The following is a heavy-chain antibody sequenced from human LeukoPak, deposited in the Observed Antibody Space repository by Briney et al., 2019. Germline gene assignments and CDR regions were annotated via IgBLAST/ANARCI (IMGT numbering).Heavy chain of an antibody. Sequence: ETLCLTCTASGYSISSGYWWCCLRHSVGGRLGWIGIVRNSGSTYYNQSFKSRVTISVDTSNNQFSLKLSSVTAADTDVHYCARVRPGIAATGTWAAPVWGQGTLATVSS. J-gene: IGHJ4*02. V-gene: IGHV4-38-2*02. CDR2: VRNSGST. D-gene: IGHD6-13*01. CDR3: ARVRPGIAATGTWAAPV. CDR1: GYSISSGYW.